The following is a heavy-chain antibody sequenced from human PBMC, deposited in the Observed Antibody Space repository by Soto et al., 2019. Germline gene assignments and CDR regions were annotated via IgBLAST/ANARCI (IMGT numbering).Heavy chain of an antibody. J-gene: IGHJ4*02. CDR2: IDPSDSYT. CDR1: GYNFTNYW. Sequence: ESLKISCKGSGYNFTNYWISWVRQMPGKGLEWMGRIDPSDSYTNYSPSFQGHVTFSTDKSISTANLQWSSLKASDTAIYYCARLDCSGGGCYSRWAPKIDYWGQGTLVTVSS. CDR3: ARLDCSGGGCYSRWAPKIDY. V-gene: IGHV5-10-1*01. D-gene: IGHD2-15*01.